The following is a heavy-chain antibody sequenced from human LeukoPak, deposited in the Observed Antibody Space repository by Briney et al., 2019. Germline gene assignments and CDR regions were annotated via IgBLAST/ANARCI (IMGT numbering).Heavy chain of an antibody. CDR3: AREYRGYYYDSSGYYPLYYFDY. J-gene: IGHJ4*02. CDR1: GFTFSSYA. D-gene: IGHD3-22*01. V-gene: IGHV3-7*01. Sequence: PGGSLRLSCAASGFTFSSYAMSWVRQAPGKGLEWVANIKQDGSEKYYVDSVKGRFTISRDNAKNSLYLQMNSLRAEDTAVYYCAREYRGYYYDSSGYYPLYYFDYWGQGTLVTVSS. CDR2: IKQDGSEK.